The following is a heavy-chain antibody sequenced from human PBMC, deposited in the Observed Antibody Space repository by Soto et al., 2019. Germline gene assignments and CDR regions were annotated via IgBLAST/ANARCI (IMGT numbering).Heavy chain of an antibody. Sequence: PSETLSLTCTVSGGSISSGGYYWSWIRQHPGKGLEWIGYIYYSGSTNYNPSLKSRVTISVDTSKNQFSLKLSSVTAADTAVYYCARVVAYSSSWFDPWGQGTLVTVSS. V-gene: IGHV4-61*08. CDR3: ARVVAYSSSWFDP. CDR1: GGSISSGGYY. D-gene: IGHD6-13*01. J-gene: IGHJ5*02. CDR2: IYYSGST.